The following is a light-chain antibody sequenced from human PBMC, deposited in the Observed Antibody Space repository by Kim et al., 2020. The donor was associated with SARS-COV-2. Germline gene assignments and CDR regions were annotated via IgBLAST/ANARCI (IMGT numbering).Light chain of an antibody. J-gene: IGLJ1*01. V-gene: IGLV3-1*01. CDR3: QAWDSSIYV. Sequence: AASSACGGDEGGDEGGAGEQERGGRSGGVVMGRDNRRPSGIQERFAGSNSGNTATLTISGTQAMDEADYYCQAWDSSIYVFGTGTKVTVL. CDR2: RDN. CDR1: EGGDEG.